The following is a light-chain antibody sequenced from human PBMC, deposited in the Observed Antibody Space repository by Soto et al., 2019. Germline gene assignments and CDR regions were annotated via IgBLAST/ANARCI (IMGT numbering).Light chain of an antibody. CDR1: QVINNY. V-gene: IGKV1-27*01. CDR2: AAS. J-gene: IGKJ1*01. CDR3: QKYNSAPCT. Sequence: DIQMTQSPSSLSASVGDRVTITCRASQVINNYLAWYQQKPGKVPKLLIYAASTLQSGVPFRFSGSGSGTDFTLTISILQPADVATYYCQKYNSAPCTFGQGTKVEIK.